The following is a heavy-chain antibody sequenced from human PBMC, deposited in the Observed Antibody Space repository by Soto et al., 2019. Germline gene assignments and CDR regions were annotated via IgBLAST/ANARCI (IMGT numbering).Heavy chain of an antibody. Sequence: GGSLRLSCAASGFTFSSSAISWVRQAPGKGLEWVSAVSANGQGIYYADSVRGRFTISRDNSKNTVFLHMDSLSAEDTAVYYCAKDRHYPRDYFHYWGQGALVTVSS. CDR2: VSANGQGI. J-gene: IGHJ4*02. D-gene: IGHD3-10*01. CDR3: AKDRHYPRDYFHY. V-gene: IGHV3-23*01. CDR1: GFTFSSSA.